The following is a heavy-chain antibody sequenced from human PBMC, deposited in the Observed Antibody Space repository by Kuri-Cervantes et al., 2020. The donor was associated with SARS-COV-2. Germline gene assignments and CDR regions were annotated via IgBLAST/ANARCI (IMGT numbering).Heavy chain of an antibody. CDR2: IYYSGST. V-gene: IGHV4-59*11. CDR1: GGSISSHY. Sequence: SETLSLTCAVYGGSISSHYWSWIRQPPGKGLEWIGYIYYSGSTNYNPSLKSRVTISVDTSKNQFSLKLSSVTAADTAVYYCARNPYYDFWSGYYISRDSAPVPFDYWGQGTLVTVSS. CDR3: ARNPYYDFWSGYYISRDSAPVPFDY. J-gene: IGHJ4*02. D-gene: IGHD3-3*01.